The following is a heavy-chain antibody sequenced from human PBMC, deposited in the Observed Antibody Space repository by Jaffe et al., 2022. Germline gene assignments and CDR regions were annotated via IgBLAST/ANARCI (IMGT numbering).Heavy chain of an antibody. Sequence: QVQLVQSGAEVKKPGASVKVSCEASGYTFTGHNIYWVRQAPGQGLEWMGWINPKNGVTNYAQKFQGRVTMTRDTSISTAYMELSSLRSDDTAVYYCARDLIPAAAYYFDYWGQGTLVTVSS. CDR1: GYTFTGHN. D-gene: IGHD2-2*01. J-gene: IGHJ4*02. CDR3: ARDLIPAAAYYFDY. CDR2: INPKNGVT. V-gene: IGHV1-2*02.